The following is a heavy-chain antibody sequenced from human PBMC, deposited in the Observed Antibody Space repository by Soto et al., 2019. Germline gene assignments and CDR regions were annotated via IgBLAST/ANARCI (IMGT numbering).Heavy chain of an antibody. Sequence: SETLSLTCSVSGGSVSDKTYYWSWIRQPPGKRLEWIGYVYYSGTTNYNPSLESRVTISVDLSKNRFSLRLSSVTTADTALYYCARTTAVPNTLRSRYFFDYWGQGTLVTVSS. J-gene: IGHJ4*02. D-gene: IGHD4-17*01. CDR2: VYYSGTT. V-gene: IGHV4-61*01. CDR1: GGSVSDKTYY. CDR3: ARTTAVPNTLRSRYFFDY.